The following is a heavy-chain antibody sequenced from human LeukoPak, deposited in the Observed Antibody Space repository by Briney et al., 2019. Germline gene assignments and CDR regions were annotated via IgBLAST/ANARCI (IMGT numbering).Heavy chain of an antibody. V-gene: IGHV3-7*01. CDR2: IEEHGSRK. CDR3: ARVGRVTTPRYSDY. Sequence: GGSLRLSCAASGFTFSSYWMSWVRQAPGKGLEWVANIEEHGSRKYYVDSVKGRFTTSRDNAKNSVYLQMNSLRAEDTAVYYCARVGRVTTPRYSDYWGQGTLVTVSS. J-gene: IGHJ4*02. CDR1: GFTFSSYW. D-gene: IGHD4-17*01.